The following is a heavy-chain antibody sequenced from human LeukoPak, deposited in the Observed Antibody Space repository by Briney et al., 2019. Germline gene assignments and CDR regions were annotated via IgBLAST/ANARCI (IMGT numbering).Heavy chain of an antibody. J-gene: IGHJ4*02. V-gene: IGHV4-61*02. CDR3: ARAKPRGYCSGGSCYGGGLDFDY. CDR2: IYTSGST. Sequence: SETLSLTCTVSGGSISSGSYYWSWIRQPAGKGLEWIGRIYTSGSTNYNPSLKSRVTISVDTSKNQFSLKLSSVTAADTAVYYCARAKPRGYCSGGSCYGGGLDFDYWGQGTLVTVSS. D-gene: IGHD2-15*01. CDR1: GGSISSGSYY.